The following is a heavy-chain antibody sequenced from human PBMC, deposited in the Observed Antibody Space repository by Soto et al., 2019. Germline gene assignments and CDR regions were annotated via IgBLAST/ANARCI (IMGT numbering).Heavy chain of an antibody. V-gene: IGHV4-31*01. J-gene: IGHJ5*02. CDR1: GGSISSGGYY. Sequence: QVQLQESGPGLVKPSQTLSLTCTVSGGSISSGGYYWSWIRQHPGKGLEWIGYIYYSGSTYYNPSRKRQVTISEDTSKTQFSRKRSSLTAANPAVYFCGRPTDPWGQGTLVTVSS. CDR2: IYYSGST. CDR3: GRPTDP.